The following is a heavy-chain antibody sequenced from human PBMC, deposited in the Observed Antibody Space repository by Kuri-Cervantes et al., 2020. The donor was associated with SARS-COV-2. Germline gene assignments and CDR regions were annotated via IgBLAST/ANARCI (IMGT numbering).Heavy chain of an antibody. V-gene: IGHV4-34*01. CDR1: GGSFSGYY. CDR3: ASPPHGAAVEGGLEYFQH. Sequence: GSLRLSCAVYGGSFSGYYWSWIRQPPGKGLEWIGEINHSGSTNYNPSLKSRVTISVDTSKNQFSLKLSSVTAADTAVYYCASPPHGAAVEGGLEYFQHWGQGTLVTVSS. J-gene: IGHJ1*01. D-gene: IGHD6-13*01. CDR2: INHSGST.